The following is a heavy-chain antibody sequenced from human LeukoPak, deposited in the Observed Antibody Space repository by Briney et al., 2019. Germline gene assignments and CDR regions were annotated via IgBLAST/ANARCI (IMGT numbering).Heavy chain of an antibody. D-gene: IGHD3-16*01. Sequence: QTGGSLRLSCAASGFTFSSYEMNWVRHAPGKGLEGVSYISSSGSTIYYADSVKGSFTISRDNAKNSLYLHKNSLRAEDTAVYYCARDHPLIGYGMDVWGQGTTVTVSS. V-gene: IGHV3-48*03. CDR2: ISSSGSTI. CDR1: GFTFSSYE. CDR3: ARDHPLIGYGMDV. J-gene: IGHJ6*02.